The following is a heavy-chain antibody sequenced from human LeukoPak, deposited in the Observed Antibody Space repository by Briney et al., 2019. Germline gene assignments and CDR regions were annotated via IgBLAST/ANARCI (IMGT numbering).Heavy chain of an antibody. V-gene: IGHV1-24*01. CDR2: FDPEDGET. D-gene: IGHD2-2*02. CDR3: ATGGIEAAIYYYYYMDV. J-gene: IGHJ6*03. CDR1: GYTLTELS. Sequence: GASVKVSCKVSGYTLTELSMHWVRQAPGKGLEWMGGFDPEDGETIYAQKFQGRVTMTEDTSTDTAYMELSSLRSEDTAVYYCATGGIEAAIYYYYYMDVWGKGTTVTVSS.